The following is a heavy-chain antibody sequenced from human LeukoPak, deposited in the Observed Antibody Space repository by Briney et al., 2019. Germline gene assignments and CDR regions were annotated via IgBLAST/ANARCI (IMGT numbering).Heavy chain of an antibody. CDR3: ARDLATVTTGGSDP. Sequence: GASGKFSCKPSGYTFTSYGISWVRQAPGHGLEWMGWIGAYNGNTNYAQKLQGRVTMTTDTSTSTAYMELRSLRSDDTAVYYCARDLATVTTGGSDPWGQGTLVTVSS. D-gene: IGHD4-4*01. CDR2: IGAYNGNT. CDR1: GYTFTSYG. J-gene: IGHJ5*02. V-gene: IGHV1-18*01.